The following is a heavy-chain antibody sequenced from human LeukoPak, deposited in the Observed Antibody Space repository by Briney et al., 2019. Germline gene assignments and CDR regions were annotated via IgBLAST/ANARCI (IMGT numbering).Heavy chain of an antibody. CDR1: GFTFSSYS. Sequence: GGSLRLSCAASGFTFSSYSMNWVRQAPGKGLEWVANIKQDGSEKYYVDSVKGRFTISRDNAKNSLYLQMNSLRAEDTAVYYCAIYSSTFDYWGQGTLVTVSS. V-gene: IGHV3-7*01. CDR3: AIYSSTFDY. J-gene: IGHJ4*02. D-gene: IGHD6-19*01. CDR2: IKQDGSEK.